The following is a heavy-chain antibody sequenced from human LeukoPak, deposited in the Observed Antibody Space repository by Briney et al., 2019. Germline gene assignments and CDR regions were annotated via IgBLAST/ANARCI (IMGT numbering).Heavy chain of an antibody. V-gene: IGHV4-59*01. CDR3: ASLGGGATF. CDR1: GGSISSYY. Sequence: SETLSLTCTVSGGSISSYYWSWIRQPPGKGLEWIGYIYHSGSTNYNPSLKSRVTMSVDTSKNQFSLKLSSVTAADTAVYYCASLGGGATFWGQGTLVTVSS. J-gene: IGHJ4*02. D-gene: IGHD1-26*01. CDR2: IYHSGST.